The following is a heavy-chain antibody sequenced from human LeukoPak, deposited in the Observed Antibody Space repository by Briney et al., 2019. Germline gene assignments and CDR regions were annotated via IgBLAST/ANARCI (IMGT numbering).Heavy chain of an antibody. CDR2: IYSSGST. Sequence: PSETLSLTCTVSGGSISSYYWSWIRQPAGKELEWIGRIYSSGSTNYNPSLNSRVTMSVDTSKNQFSLKLSSLTATDTAVYYCARTSPKNGAFDIWGQGTMVTVSS. D-gene: IGHD2-8*01. V-gene: IGHV4-4*07. J-gene: IGHJ3*02. CDR3: ARTSPKNGAFDI. CDR1: GGSISSYY.